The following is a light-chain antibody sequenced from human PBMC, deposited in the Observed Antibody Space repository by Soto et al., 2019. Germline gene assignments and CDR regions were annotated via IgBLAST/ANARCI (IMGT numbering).Light chain of an antibody. V-gene: IGLV1-44*01. CDR1: SYNIGSNN. CDR2: RND. Sequence: QSVLTQPPSASGTPGQTGTISCSGSSYNIGSNNVTWYPHLPGTAPKLLIYRNDQRPSGVPDRFSGSKSGSSASLAISGLQSEDEADYYCGTLDDSLNGPLFGGGTKVTV. J-gene: IGLJ2*01. CDR3: GTLDDSLNGPL.